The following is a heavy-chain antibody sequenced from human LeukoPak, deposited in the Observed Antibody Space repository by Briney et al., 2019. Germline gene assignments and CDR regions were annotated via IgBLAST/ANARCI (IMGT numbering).Heavy chain of an antibody. CDR3: ARENCSSTTCYGGPLDY. Sequence: ASVKVSCKASGYTFTGYYMHWVRQAPGQGLEWMGILNPSGGSTSYAQKFQGRDTMTRDMSTSTVYMELSSLRSEDTAVYYCARENCSSTTCYGGPLDYWGQGTLVTVSS. V-gene: IGHV1-46*01. CDR1: GYTFTGYY. CDR2: LNPSGGST. J-gene: IGHJ4*02. D-gene: IGHD2-2*01.